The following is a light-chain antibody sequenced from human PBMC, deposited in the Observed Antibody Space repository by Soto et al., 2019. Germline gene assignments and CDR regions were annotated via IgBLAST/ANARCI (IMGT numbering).Light chain of an antibody. V-gene: IGLV2-8*01. J-gene: IGLJ3*02. CDR1: SSDVGGYNS. Sequence: QSALTQPPSASGSPGQPVTISCTGTSSDVGGYNSVSWYQQHPGRAPKLLIFEVNKRPSGVPDRFSASKSDNTASLTVSGLQAEDEANYYCTSYAGSRNLVFGGGTKLTVL. CDR2: EVN. CDR3: TSYAGSRNLV.